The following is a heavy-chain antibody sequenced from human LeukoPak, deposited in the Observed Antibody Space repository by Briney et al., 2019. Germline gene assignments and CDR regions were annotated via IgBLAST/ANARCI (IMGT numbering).Heavy chain of an antibody. J-gene: IGHJ6*02. CDR3: ARDKTAYYYDSSGYYSSGEGMDV. CDR1: GYIFTGYY. Sequence: ASVKVSCKASGYIFTGYYMHWARQAPGQGLEWMGRIIPILGIANYAQKFQGRVTITADKSTSTAYMELSSLRSEDTAVYYCARDKTAYYYDSSGYYSSGEGMDVWGQGTTVTVSS. D-gene: IGHD3-22*01. CDR2: IIPILGIA. V-gene: IGHV1-69*04.